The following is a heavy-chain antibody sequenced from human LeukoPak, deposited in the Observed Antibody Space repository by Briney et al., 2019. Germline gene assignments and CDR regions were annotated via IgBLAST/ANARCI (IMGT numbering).Heavy chain of an antibody. J-gene: IGHJ5*02. CDR1: GGSFSGYY. CDR2: INESGTT. V-gene: IGHV4-34*01. D-gene: IGHD3-10*01. Sequence: SETLSLACAVFGGSFSGYYWTWVRQAPGKGREWIGEINESGTTNYNASLNNRVTISVHTSKNQFSLKLTSLTAADTAVFYCARALMTLVRGVPRTTWFHPWGQGTLVTVSS. CDR3: ARALMTLVRGVPRTTWFHP.